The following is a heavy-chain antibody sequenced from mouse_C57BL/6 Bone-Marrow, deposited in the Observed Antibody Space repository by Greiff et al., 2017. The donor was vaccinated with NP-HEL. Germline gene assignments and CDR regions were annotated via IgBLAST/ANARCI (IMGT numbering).Heavy chain of an antibody. J-gene: IGHJ3*01. V-gene: IGHV1-52*01. CDR1: GYTFTSYW. CDR2: IDPSDSET. CDR3: ARKGYDFTGVFAY. Sequence: QVQLQQPGAELVRPGSSVKLSCKASGYTFTSYWMHWVKQRPIQGLEWIGNIDPSDSETHYNQKFKDKATLTVDKSSSTAYMQLSSLTSEDSAVXYCARKGYDFTGVFAYWGQGTLVTVSA. D-gene: IGHD2-4*01.